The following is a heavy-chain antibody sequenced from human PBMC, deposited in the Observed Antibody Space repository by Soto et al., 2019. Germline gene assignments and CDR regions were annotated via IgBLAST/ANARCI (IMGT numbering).Heavy chain of an antibody. CDR3: XRXXXSXXXDXGGYYFDY. Sequence: ETLSLTCTVSGGSINNYYWSWIRQPPGKGLEWIGYIYYSGSTNYNPSLNSRVTISVDTSKNQFSLKLSSVTAADTAVYYFXRXXXSXXXDXGGYYFDYWXQGXXVXXS. D-gene: IGHD3-10*01. J-gene: IGHJ4*02. V-gene: IGHV4-59*08. CDR2: IYYSGST. CDR1: GGSINNYY.